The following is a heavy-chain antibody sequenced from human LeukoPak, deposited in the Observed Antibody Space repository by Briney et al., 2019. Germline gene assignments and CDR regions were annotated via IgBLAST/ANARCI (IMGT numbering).Heavy chain of an antibody. CDR3: ARGYDRNGYQSRGFDY. D-gene: IGHD3-22*01. CDR2: IYPSEDT. V-gene: IGHV4-4*07. CDR1: GDSISRYY. J-gene: IGHJ4*02. Sequence: SETLSLTCTVAGDSISRYYWRWVRQTAGKGLEWLGRIYPSEDTQYCHSFRIRATISLDTTNQFSLKLSSVTAADTAVYFCARGYDRNGYQSRGFDYWGQGALVTVSS.